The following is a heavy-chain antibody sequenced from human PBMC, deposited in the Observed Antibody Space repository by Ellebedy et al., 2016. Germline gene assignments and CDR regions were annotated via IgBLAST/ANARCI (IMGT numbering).Heavy chain of an antibody. V-gene: IGHV3-66*01. CDR3: ARRNAIPGPEPLDN. CDR2: LYSGGTI. J-gene: IGHJ4*02. CDR1: GFIVSSNY. Sequence: GESLKISCAASGFIVSSNYMSWVRQAPGKGLEWVATLYSGGTILYADSVRDRFTISRDHSKNTLYLQMNNLRAEDTALYYCARRNAIPGPEPLDNWGQGTLVTVSS. D-gene: IGHD1-14*01.